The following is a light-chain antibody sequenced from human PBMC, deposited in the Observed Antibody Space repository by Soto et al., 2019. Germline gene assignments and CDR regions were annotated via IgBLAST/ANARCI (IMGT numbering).Light chain of an antibody. Sequence: QSVLTQPASVSGSPGQSITISCTGTSSDVGGYNYVSWYQQHPGKAPKLMIYEVSNRPSRVSNRFSGSKSGNTASLTISGLQADDEADYYCSSYTSSSTLVFGTGTKLTVL. J-gene: IGLJ1*01. CDR3: SSYTSSSTLV. CDR2: EVS. CDR1: SSDVGGYNY. V-gene: IGLV2-14*01.